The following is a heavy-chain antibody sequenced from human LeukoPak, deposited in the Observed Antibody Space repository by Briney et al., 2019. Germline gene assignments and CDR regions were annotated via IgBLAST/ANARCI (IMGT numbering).Heavy chain of an antibody. V-gene: IGHV3-66*01. CDR2: IYSGGST. J-gene: IGHJ4*02. CDR3: ARVKGPADY. Sequence: SGGSLSLSCAASGFTVSSNYMSWVRQAPGKGLEWVSVIYSGGSTYYADSVKGRFTISRDNAKNSLYLQMNSLRAEDTAVYYCARVKGPADYWGQGTLVTVSS. CDR1: GFTVSSNY.